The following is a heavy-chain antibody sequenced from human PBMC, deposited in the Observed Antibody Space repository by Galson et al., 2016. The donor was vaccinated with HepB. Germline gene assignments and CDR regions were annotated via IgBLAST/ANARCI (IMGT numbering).Heavy chain of an antibody. CDR1: GGSVSSYY. CDR3: AGSGGSSWDTRKVVHY. V-gene: IGHV4-59*02. CDR2: LYHSGGT. J-gene: IGHJ4*02. Sequence: ETLSLTCSVSGGSVSSYYWSWIRQSPGKGLEWLGYLYHSGGTNYNPSLKSRVTLSIDRSNNELSLMLTSVTAADTAMYYCAGSGGSSWDTRKVVHYWGQGTPVTVSS. D-gene: IGHD6-13*01.